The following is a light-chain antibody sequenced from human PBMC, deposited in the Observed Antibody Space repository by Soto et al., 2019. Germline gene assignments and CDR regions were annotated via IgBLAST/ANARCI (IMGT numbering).Light chain of an antibody. V-gene: IGKV3-20*01. J-gene: IGKJ1*01. CDR3: QQCGSSPWT. CDR1: QSISSI. Sequence: EIVMTQSPATLSLSPGERVSLSCRASQSISSILAWYQQKPGQAPRLLIYRASTRATGVSGRFSGSGSGTDFTLTISRLEPEDFAVYYCQQCGSSPWTFGQGTKVDI. CDR2: RAS.